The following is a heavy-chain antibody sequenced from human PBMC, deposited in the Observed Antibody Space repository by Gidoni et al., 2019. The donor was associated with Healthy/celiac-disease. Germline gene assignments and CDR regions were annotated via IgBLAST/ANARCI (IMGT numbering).Heavy chain of an antibody. J-gene: IGHJ4*02. Sequence: RQAPGKGLEWVGRIKSKTDGGTTDYAAPVKGRFTISRDDSKNTLYLQMNSLKAEDTAVYYCTTDAPYDFWSGYSTSDYWGQGTLVTVSS. D-gene: IGHD3-3*01. V-gene: IGHV3-15*07. CDR3: TTDAPYDFWSGYSTSDY. CDR2: IKSKTDGGTT.